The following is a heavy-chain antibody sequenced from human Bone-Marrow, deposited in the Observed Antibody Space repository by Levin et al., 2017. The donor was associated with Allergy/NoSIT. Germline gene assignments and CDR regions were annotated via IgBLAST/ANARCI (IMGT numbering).Heavy chain of an antibody. Sequence: SGGSLRLSCAASGFTFDDYGMHWVRQIPGKGLEWVSGISWNTNSVAYADSVKGRFTISRDNAKNSLYLQMNSLRAEDTALYYCVQDSSPGTPIIAARPGIYFENWGRGTLVTVSS. J-gene: IGHJ4*02. CDR1: GFTFDDYG. D-gene: IGHD6-6*01. CDR3: VQDSSPGTPIIAARPGIYFEN. V-gene: IGHV3-9*01. CDR2: ISWNTNSV.